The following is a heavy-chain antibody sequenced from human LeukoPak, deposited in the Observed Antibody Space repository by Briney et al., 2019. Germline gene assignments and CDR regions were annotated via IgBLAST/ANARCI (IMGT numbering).Heavy chain of an antibody. V-gene: IGHV3-53*01. Sequence: GGSLRLSCAASGLTGSHNYVSWVRQAPGKGLEWVSAIHTSGDTCYADSVKGRFTISRDTSKNTLYLQINSLRVEDTAVYYCIVFGDSNHWGQGTLATVSS. J-gene: IGHJ5*02. CDR2: IHTSGDT. CDR3: IVFGDSNH. CDR1: GLTGSHNY. D-gene: IGHD4-17*01.